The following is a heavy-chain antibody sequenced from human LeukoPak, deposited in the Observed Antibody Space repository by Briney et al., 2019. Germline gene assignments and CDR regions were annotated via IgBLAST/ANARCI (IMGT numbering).Heavy chain of an antibody. CDR1: GGSISRGDYY. CDR2: IYYSGST. CDR3: AREMRVCTSISCPSYYFDY. V-gene: IGHV4-30-4*01. Sequence: SETLSLTCTVSGGSISRGDYYWSWIRQPPGKGLEWIGYIYYSGSTYYNPSLKSRVTISVDTSKNQFSLKLSSVAAADTAVYYCAREMRVCTSISCPSYYFDYWGQGTLVTVSS. D-gene: IGHD2-2*01. J-gene: IGHJ4*02.